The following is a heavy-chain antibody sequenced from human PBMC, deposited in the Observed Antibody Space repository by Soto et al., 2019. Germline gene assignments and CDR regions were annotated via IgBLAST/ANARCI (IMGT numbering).Heavy chain of an antibody. CDR2: INPSGGST. CDR1: GYTFTSYY. V-gene: IGHV1-46*01. Sequence: QVQLVQSGAEVKKPGASVKVSCKASGYTFTSYYMHWVRQAPGQGLEWMGNINPSGGSTSYAQKFQGRVTMTRDTSTSTVYMELSSLRSEDTAVYYCARDADYYDSSGYGFDYWGQGTLVTVSS. J-gene: IGHJ4*02. D-gene: IGHD3-22*01. CDR3: ARDADYYDSSGYGFDY.